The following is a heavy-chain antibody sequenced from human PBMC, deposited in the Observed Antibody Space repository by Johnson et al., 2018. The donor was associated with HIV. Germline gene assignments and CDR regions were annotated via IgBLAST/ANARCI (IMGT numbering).Heavy chain of an antibody. V-gene: IGHV3-30*02. D-gene: IGHD3-16*01. CDR3: ARGSRYTFDNDDVHLLHAFDI. Sequence: QVQLVESGGGVVQPGGSLRLTCKASGFSFSNYAIHWVRQAPGKGLEWVTFIQFDGSHKYSADFVKGRFTISRDTSKKSVFLQMNNLRPEDTAVYYCARGSRYTFDNDDVHLLHAFDIWGQGTMVTVSS. CDR2: IQFDGSHK. J-gene: IGHJ3*02. CDR1: GFSFSNYA.